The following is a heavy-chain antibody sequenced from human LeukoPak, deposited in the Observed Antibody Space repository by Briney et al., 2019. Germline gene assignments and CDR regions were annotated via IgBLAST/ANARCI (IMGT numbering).Heavy chain of an antibody. CDR2: INPNSGGT. V-gene: IGHV1-2*02. CDR1: GYTFTGYY. Sequence: ASVKVSCKASGYTFTGYYMHWVRQAPGQGLEWMGWINPNSGGTNYAQKFQGRVTMTRDTSISTAYMELSGLRSDDTAMYYCASTLAYYYDILTGHISFDYWGQGTLVTVSS. J-gene: IGHJ4*02. D-gene: IGHD3-9*01. CDR3: ASTLAYYYDILTGHISFDY.